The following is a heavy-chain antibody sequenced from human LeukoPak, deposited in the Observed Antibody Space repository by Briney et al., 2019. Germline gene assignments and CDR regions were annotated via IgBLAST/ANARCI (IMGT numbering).Heavy chain of an antibody. CDR1: GGSISRGSYY. D-gene: IGHD6-13*01. CDR3: ARHLRGGSIWFDY. V-gene: IGHV4-39*01. Sequence: SQTLPLTCTVSGGSISRGSYYWGWVRQPPGKGLEWIGSISYSGTTYSNLSLKSRVTLSVDTSKNQFSLKLSSVTAADTALYYCARHLRGGSIWFDYWGQGTLVTVSS. J-gene: IGHJ4*02. CDR2: ISYSGTT.